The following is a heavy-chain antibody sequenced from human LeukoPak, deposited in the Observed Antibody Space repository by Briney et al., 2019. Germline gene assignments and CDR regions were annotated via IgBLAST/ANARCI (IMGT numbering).Heavy chain of an antibody. CDR1: GFTFSTYD. Sequence: GGSLRLSCAASGFTFSTYDMHWVRQTPGKGLEWVAVISSDGSTKYYADSVKGRFTISRDNSKNTLYLQMNSLRAEDTAVYYCAKDLSGNYRAYFDFWGQGTLVTVSS. D-gene: IGHD1-26*01. J-gene: IGHJ4*02. CDR2: ISSDGSTK. CDR3: AKDLSGNYRAYFDF. V-gene: IGHV3-30*18.